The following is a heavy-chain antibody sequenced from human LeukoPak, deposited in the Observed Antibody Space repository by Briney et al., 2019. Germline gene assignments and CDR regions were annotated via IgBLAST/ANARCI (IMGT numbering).Heavy chain of an antibody. Sequence: SETLSLTCSVSGVSITSGSYYCGWIRQSAGKGLEWIGRVHSSGDIYHNAAFRSRAAVSGDASKNQFSLQLNSVTAADTAVYYCARGASPKDAVFFDYWGQGALITVSS. CDR3: ARGASPKDAVFFDY. J-gene: IGHJ4*02. D-gene: IGHD3-16*01. CDR1: GVSITSGSYY. V-gene: IGHV4-61*02. CDR2: VHSSGDI.